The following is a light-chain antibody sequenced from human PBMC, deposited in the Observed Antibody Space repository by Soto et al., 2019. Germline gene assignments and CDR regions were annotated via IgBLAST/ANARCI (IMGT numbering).Light chain of an antibody. J-gene: IGKJ2*01. CDR2: GAS. CDR1: QSVNSNY. V-gene: IGKV3-20*01. Sequence: EIVLTQSPGTLSLSPGERATLSCRASQSVNSNYLAWYQQKPGQAPRLLIYGASNRATGIPDRFGGSGSGTDFTLTISRLEPEDFAVYYCQRYGSSSYTFGQGTKLEI. CDR3: QRYGSSSYT.